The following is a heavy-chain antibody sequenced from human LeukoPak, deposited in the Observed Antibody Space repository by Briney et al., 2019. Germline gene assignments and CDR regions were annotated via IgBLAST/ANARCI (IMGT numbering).Heavy chain of an antibody. CDR1: GFTFITYS. J-gene: IGHJ6*03. Sequence: GGSLRLSCAASGFTFITYSMNWVRQAPGKGLEWVSYISSSGSTIYYADSVKGRFTISRDNAKNSLYLQMNSLRAEDTAVYYCAKESADYYDSSGYYWFYYYYYMDVWGKGTTVTVSS. CDR3: AKESADYYDSSGYYWFYYYYYMDV. V-gene: IGHV3-48*04. D-gene: IGHD3-22*01. CDR2: ISSSGSTI.